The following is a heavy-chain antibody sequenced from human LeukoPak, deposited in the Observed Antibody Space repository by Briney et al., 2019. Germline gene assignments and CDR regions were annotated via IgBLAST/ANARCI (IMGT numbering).Heavy chain of an antibody. CDR3: ARVRYSSGWSPFFGY. CDR2: INPNSGGT. Sequence: ASVEVSCKASGYTFTGYYMHWVRQAPGQGLEWMGWINPNSGGTNYAQKFQGRVTMTRDTSISTAYMELSRLRSDDTAVYYCARVRYSSGWSPFFGYWGQGTLVTVSS. J-gene: IGHJ4*02. CDR1: GYTFTGYY. D-gene: IGHD6-19*01. V-gene: IGHV1-2*02.